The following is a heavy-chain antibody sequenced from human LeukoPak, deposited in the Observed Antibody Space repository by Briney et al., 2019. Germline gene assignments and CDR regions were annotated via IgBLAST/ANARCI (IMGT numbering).Heavy chain of an antibody. CDR3: ARGNSPTPWFDP. D-gene: IGHD1/OR15-1a*01. CDR1: GGSISSYY. V-gene: IGHV4-59*01. CDR2: IYYSETT. J-gene: IGHJ5*02. Sequence: PSETLSLTCTVSGGSISSYYWTWIRQPPGKGLEWIGYIYYSETTRYNPPLKSRVTISVDTSKNQFSLNLSPVTAADTAVYYCARGNSPTPWFDPWGQGTLVTVSS.